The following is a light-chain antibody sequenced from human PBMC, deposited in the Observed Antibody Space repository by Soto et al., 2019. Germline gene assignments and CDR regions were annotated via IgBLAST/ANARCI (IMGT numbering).Light chain of an antibody. CDR2: DNT. J-gene: IGLJ2*01. V-gene: IGLV1-40*01. Sequence: QSVLTQPPSVSGAPGERVTISCTGSSSDIGAGYRVRWYQQVPGTAPKLLIYDNTNRPLGVPARFSGSKSGTSASLAISGLQAEDEADYYCQSFDKYLSAVVFGGGTKVTVL. CDR1: SSDIGAGYR. CDR3: QSFDKYLSAVV.